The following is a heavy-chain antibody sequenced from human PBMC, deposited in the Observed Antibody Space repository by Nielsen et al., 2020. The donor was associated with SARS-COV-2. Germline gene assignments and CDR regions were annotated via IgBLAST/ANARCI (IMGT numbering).Heavy chain of an antibody. D-gene: IGHD2-2*01. J-gene: IGHJ4*02. CDR3: AKAQTYHDYGDY. CDR2: ISWNSGSI. V-gene: IGHV3-9*01. Sequence: SLKISCAASGFTFDDYAMHWVRQAPGKGLEWVSGISWNSGSIGYADSVKGRFTISRDNAKNSLYLQMNSLRADDTALYYCAKAQTYHDYGDYWGQGTLVTVSS. CDR1: GFTFDDYA.